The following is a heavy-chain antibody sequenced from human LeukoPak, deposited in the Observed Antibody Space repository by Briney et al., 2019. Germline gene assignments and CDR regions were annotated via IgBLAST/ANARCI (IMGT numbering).Heavy chain of an antibody. CDR2: ISGSGGST. J-gene: IGHJ4*02. D-gene: IGHD5-18*01. CDR1: GFTFSSYA. Sequence: GGSLRLSCAASGFTFSSYAMSWVRQAPGKGLELVSAISGSGGSTYYADSVKGRFTISRDNYKNTLYLQMNSLRAEDTAVYYCAKVSLIQLLYYFDYWGQGTLVTVSS. V-gene: IGHV3-23*01. CDR3: AKVSLIQLLYYFDY.